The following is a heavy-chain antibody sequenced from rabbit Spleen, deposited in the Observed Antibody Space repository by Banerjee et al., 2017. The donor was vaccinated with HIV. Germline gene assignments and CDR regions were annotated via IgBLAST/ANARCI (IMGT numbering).Heavy chain of an antibody. CDR1: GVSFSVSSY. V-gene: IGHV1S40*01. CDR2: IDAGSSDFT. Sequence: EESGGDLVKPGASLTLTCTASGVSFSVSSYMCWVRQAPGKGLEWIACIDAGSSDFTYFASWAKGRFTISKTSSTTVTLQMTSLTAADTATYFCARDLVTVIGWNFSLWGPGTLVTVS. CDR3: ARDLVTVIGWNFSL. J-gene: IGHJ4*01. D-gene: IGHD1-1*01.